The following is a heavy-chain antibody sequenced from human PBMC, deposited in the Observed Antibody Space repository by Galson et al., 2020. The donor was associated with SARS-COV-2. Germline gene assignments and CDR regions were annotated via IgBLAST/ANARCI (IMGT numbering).Heavy chain of an antibody. CDR1: GYSFTTYW. CDR3: ARRSSGYDSDYYYYYLDV. V-gene: IGHV5-10-1*01. D-gene: IGHD1-26*01. J-gene: IGHJ6*03. CDR2: INPSDSYT. Sequence: KIGESLKISCKVSGYSFTTYWINWVRQMPGKGLEWMGRINPSDSYTNYSPSFQGHVTISVDKSISTAYLQWSSLKASDTAMYYCARRSSGYDSDYYYYYLDVWGKGTTVTVSS.